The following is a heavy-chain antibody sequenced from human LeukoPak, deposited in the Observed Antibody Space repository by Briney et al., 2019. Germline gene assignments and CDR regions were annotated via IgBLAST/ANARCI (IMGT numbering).Heavy chain of an antibody. Sequence: TSETLSLTCTVSAGSISSGDSFWTWIRQPPGKGLEWIGYIYYSGSTHYNLSLKSRVTISIDTSEHQFSLKLSSVTAADTAVYYCARARYYDFWTAGYYFDYWGQGTLVTVSS. CDR2: IYYSGST. CDR1: AGSISSGDSF. J-gene: IGHJ4*02. D-gene: IGHD3/OR15-3a*01. CDR3: ARARYYDFWTAGYYFDY. V-gene: IGHV4-30-4*08.